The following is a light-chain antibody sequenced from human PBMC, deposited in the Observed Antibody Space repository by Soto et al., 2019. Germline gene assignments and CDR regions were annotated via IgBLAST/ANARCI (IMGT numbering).Light chain of an antibody. CDR3: QQYNNWPWT. Sequence: EIVLTPSPFTLSLPHGERAPLSCRASQSVSSSYLAWYQQKPGQAPRLLIYGASSRATGIPDRFSGSGSGTEFTLTISSLQSEDFAVYYCQQYNNWPWTFGQGTKVDIK. CDR2: GAS. CDR1: QSVSSSY. V-gene: IGKV3D-15*01. J-gene: IGKJ1*01.